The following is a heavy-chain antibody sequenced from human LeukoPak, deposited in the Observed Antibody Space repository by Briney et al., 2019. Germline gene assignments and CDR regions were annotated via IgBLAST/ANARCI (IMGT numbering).Heavy chain of an antibody. D-gene: IGHD2-2*02. Sequence: SGGSLRLSCAASGFTFGSYGMHWVRQAPGKGLEWVAVISYDGSNKYYADSVKGRFTISRDNSKNTLYLQMNSLRAEDTAVYYCAKPYCSSTSCYNAFDIWGQGTMVTVSS. CDR3: AKPYCSSTSCYNAFDI. J-gene: IGHJ3*02. V-gene: IGHV3-30*18. CDR2: ISYDGSNK. CDR1: GFTFGSYG.